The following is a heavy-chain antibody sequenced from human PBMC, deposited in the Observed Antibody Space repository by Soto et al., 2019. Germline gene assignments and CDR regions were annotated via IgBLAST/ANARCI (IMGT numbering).Heavy chain of an antibody. V-gene: IGHV1-18*01. CDR1: GYTFTSYG. CDR2: ISAYNGNT. D-gene: IGHD2-2*01. J-gene: IGHJ6*02. CDR3: ARVSGGYCSSTSCYYYYYYGMDV. Sequence: GASVKVSCKASGYTFTSYGISWVRQAPGQGLEWMGWISAYNGNTNYAQKLQGRVAMTTDTSTSTAYMELRSLRSDDTAVYYCARVSGGYCSSTSCYYYYYYGMDVWGQGTTVTVSS.